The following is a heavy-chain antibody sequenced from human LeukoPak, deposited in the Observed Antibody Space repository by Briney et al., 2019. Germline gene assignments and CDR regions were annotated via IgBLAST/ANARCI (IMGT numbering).Heavy chain of an antibody. J-gene: IGHJ4*02. CDR2: IYPGDSDT. CDR3: ARSSHYYYGSGSLHAYYFDY. Sequence: GEPLKISCKGSGYSFTSYWIGWVRQKPGKGLEWMGIIYPGDSDTRNSPSLQGQVIISVDKSISTAYLQWSSLKASDTAMYYCARSSHYYYGSGSLHAYYFDYWGQGTLVTVSS. V-gene: IGHV5-51*01. D-gene: IGHD3-10*01. CDR1: GYSFTSYW.